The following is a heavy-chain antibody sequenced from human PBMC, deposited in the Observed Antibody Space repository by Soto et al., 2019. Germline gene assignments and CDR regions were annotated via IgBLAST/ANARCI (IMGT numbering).Heavy chain of an antibody. J-gene: IGHJ3*02. CDR3: ARKIGVLDAFDI. CDR1: GYSIRSSNW. Sequence: QVQLQESGPGLVKPSDTLSHTCAVSGYSIRSSNWWGWIRQPPGKGLEWIGYIYYSGSTYYNPSLKRRVTMSVDTSKNQVSLKLSSVTAVDTAVYYCARKIGVLDAFDIWGQGTMVTVSS. CDR2: IYYSGST. V-gene: IGHV4-28*01. D-gene: IGHD2-8*01.